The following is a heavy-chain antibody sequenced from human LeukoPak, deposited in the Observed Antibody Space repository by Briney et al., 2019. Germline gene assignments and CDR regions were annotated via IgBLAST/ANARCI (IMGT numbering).Heavy chain of an antibody. CDR2: IYYSGST. CDR3: ARVPCSGGNCYKRNAFDI. CDR1: GGSISSGSYY. V-gene: IGHV4-61*10. J-gene: IGHJ3*02. D-gene: IGHD2-15*01. Sequence: SETLSLTCTVSGGSISSGSYYWSWIRQPAGKGLEWIGYIYYSGSTNYNPSLKSRVTISVDTSKKQFSLKLSSVTAADTAVYYCARVPCSGGNCYKRNAFDIWGQGTMVTVSS.